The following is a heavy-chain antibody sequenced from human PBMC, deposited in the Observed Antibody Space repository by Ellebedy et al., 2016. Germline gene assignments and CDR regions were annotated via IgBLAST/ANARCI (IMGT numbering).Heavy chain of an antibody. CDR2: LSGSGPKT. Sequence: GGSLRLSXAASGFTFKTYAMSWVRQAPGEGLEWVSTLSGSGPKTYYADSVQGRFTISRDNSKSTLYLQMNSLRAEDTDVYYCAKHETDGDYYFDLWGRGTLVTVSS. D-gene: IGHD3-16*01. V-gene: IGHV3-23*01. J-gene: IGHJ2*01. CDR1: GFTFKTYA. CDR3: AKHETDGDYYFDL.